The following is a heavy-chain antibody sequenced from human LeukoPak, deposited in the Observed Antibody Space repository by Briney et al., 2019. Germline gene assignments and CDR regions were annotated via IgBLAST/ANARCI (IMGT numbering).Heavy chain of an antibody. CDR1: GGSFSGYY. J-gene: IGHJ4*02. V-gene: IGHV4-34*01. Sequence: SETLSLTCAVSGGSFSGYYWSWIRQPPGKGLEWIGEINHSGSTNSNPSLKSRVTISVDTSKNQFSLKLSSVTAADTAVYYCEREPVGATTGIDYWGQGTLVTVSS. CDR2: INHSGST. CDR3: EREPVGATTGIDY. D-gene: IGHD1-26*01.